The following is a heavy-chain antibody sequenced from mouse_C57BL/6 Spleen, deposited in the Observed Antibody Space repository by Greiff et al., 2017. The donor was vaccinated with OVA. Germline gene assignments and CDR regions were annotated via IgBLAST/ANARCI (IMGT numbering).Heavy chain of an antibody. D-gene: IGHD4-1*01. CDR2: IYPGSGST. J-gene: IGHJ4*01. Sequence: VQLQQPGAALVKPGASVKLSCKASGYTFTSYWITWVQQRPGPGLEWIGDIYPGSGSTTYNEKFTSKATLTVDTSYSTAYMQLSSLTSEDSSVYCCALTGTEDAMDYWGQGTSVTVSS. CDR1: GYTFTSYW. V-gene: IGHV1-55*01. CDR3: ALTGTEDAMDY.